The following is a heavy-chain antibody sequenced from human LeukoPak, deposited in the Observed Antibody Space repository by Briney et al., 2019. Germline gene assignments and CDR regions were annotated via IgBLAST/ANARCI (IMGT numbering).Heavy chain of an antibody. CDR3: AKDGYSSIPGFHFEY. D-gene: IGHD6-13*01. Sequence: GGSLRLSCAASGLTVGNDYMSWVRQPPGKGLEWVSGISGSSDNTYYADSVKGRFTISRDNSKKTLYLHLNSLRVEDAAVYYCAKDGYSSIPGFHFEYWGQGTPVTVSS. V-gene: IGHV3-23*01. CDR1: GLTVGNDY. CDR2: ISGSSDNT. J-gene: IGHJ4*02.